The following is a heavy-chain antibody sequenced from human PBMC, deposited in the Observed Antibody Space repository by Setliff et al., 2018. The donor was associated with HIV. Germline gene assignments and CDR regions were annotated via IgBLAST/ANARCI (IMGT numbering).Heavy chain of an antibody. Sequence: PSETLSLTCAVSGDSISSGSYYWSWIRQPAGEGLEWIGHIFTSGSTNYNPSLKSRVSTSLDTSKNQFSLKLSSVTAADTAMYYCARGRGSYWGQGTLVTVSS. CDR2: IFTSGST. CDR3: ARGRGSY. V-gene: IGHV4-61*09. D-gene: IGHD1-26*01. CDR1: GDSISSGSYY. J-gene: IGHJ4*02.